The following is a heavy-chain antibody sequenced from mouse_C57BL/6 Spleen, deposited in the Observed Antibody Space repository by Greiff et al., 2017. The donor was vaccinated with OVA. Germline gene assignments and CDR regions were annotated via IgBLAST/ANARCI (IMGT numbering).Heavy chain of an antibody. V-gene: IGHV1-52*01. Sequence: VKLQQPGAELVRPGSSVKLSCKASGYTFTSYWMHWVKQRPIQGLEWIGNIDPSDSETHYNQKFKDKATLTVDKSSSTAYMQLSSLTSEDSAVYYCARGGYSNSYAMDYWGQGTSVTVSS. CDR1: GYTFTSYW. CDR3: ARGGYSNSYAMDY. D-gene: IGHD2-5*01. CDR2: IDPSDSET. J-gene: IGHJ4*01.